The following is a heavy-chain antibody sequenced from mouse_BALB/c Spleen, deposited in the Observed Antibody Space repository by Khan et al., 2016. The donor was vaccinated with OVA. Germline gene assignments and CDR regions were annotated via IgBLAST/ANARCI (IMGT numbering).Heavy chain of an antibody. CDR1: GYSITSDYA. CDR2: ISYSGRT. CDR3: ARSVTITTVVATDFDY. V-gene: IGHV3-2*02. D-gene: IGHD1-1*01. J-gene: IGHJ2*01. Sequence: EVKLEESGPGLGKPSQSLSLTCTVTGYSITSDYAWNWIRQFPGNKLEWMGYISYSGRTSHNPSLKSRISITRDTSKNQFFLQLNSVTTEDTATYYCARSVTITTVVATDFDYWGQGTTLTVSS.